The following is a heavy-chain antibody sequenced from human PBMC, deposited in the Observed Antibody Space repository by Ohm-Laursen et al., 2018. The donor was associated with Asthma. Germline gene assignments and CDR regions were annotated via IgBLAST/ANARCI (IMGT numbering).Heavy chain of an antibody. V-gene: IGHV3-74*01. CDR3: ARLPYSSSSRSSY. CDR2: INSAGNT. Sequence: GSLRLSCAASGFTFSSYGMHWVRQAPGKGLEWLSRINSAGNTIYADSVRGRFTISRDNAKSTLYLEMSSLRAEDTALYYRARLPYSSSSRSSYWGRGTVVTVSS. CDR1: GFTFSSYG. J-gene: IGHJ4*02. D-gene: IGHD6-6*01.